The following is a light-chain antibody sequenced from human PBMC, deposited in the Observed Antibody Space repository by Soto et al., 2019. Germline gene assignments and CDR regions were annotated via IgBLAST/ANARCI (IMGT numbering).Light chain of an antibody. J-gene: IGKJ1*01. Sequence: DIQMTQSPSTLSASVGDRVTITCRASQSISSWMAWYQQKPGRAPKVLIYKASTLESGVPSRFSGSGSGTEFTLTISTLQPDDFATYYCQQYNGYPWTFGQGTKVEIK. CDR3: QQYNGYPWT. CDR1: QSISSW. V-gene: IGKV1-5*03. CDR2: KAS.